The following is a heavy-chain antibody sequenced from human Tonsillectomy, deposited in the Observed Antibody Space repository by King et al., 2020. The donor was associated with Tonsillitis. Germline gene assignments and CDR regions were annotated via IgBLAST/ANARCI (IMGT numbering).Heavy chain of an antibody. V-gene: IGHV3-30*04. J-gene: IGHJ6*02. CDR1: GFTFSSYA. D-gene: IGHD2-21*02. CDR2: ISYDGSIK. Sequence: VQLVESGGGVVQPGRSLRLSCAASGFTFSSYAMHWVRQAPGKGLEWVAVISYDGSIKYYADSVKGRFTIFRDNSKNTLYLQMNSLRAEDTAVYYCAREGGGCQGDCGYYYYGMDVWGQGTTVTVSS. CDR3: AREGGGCQGDCGYYYYGMDV.